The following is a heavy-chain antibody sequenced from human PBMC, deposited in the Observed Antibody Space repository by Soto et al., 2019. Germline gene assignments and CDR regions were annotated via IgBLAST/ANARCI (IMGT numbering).Heavy chain of an antibody. D-gene: IGHD6-6*01. Sequence: HVELVQSGAEVKKPGASVKVSCKASGYTFSSFGISWVRQAPGQGLEWMAWISTYNGDKNYAQKLQGRVTMTAATSTTTAYMELRGLRSDDTAMYYCTRDSTSTLYGMDVWGQGTTVTVSS. V-gene: IGHV1-18*01. CDR3: TRDSTSTLYGMDV. J-gene: IGHJ6*02. CDR1: GYTFSSFG. CDR2: ISTYNGDK.